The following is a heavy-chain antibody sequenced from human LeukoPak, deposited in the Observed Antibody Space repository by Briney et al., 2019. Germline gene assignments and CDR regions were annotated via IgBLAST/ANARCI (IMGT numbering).Heavy chain of an antibody. CDR2: IYHSDIT. V-gene: IGHV4-59*01. J-gene: IGHJ3*02. CDR3: ARERWVQLDAFDT. D-gene: IGHD5-24*01. CDR1: GGSISSYY. Sequence: SETLSLTCTVSGGSISSYYWSWIRQHPGKGLEWIGFIYHSDITNYNPSLKSRVTISLDTSKNQFSLKVSSVTAADTAVYYCARERWVQLDAFDTWGPGTMVTVSS.